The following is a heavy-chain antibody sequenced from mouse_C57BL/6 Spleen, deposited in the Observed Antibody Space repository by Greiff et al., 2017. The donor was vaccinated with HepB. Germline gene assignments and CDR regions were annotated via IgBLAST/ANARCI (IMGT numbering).Heavy chain of an antibody. D-gene: IGHD2-4*01. CDR3: TTNYDYDGNWYFDV. CDR1: GFNIKDDY. J-gene: IGHJ1*03. CDR2: IDPENGDT. Sequence: EVQLQESGAELVRPGASVKLSCTASGFNIKDDYMHWVKQRPEQGLEWIGWIDPENGDTEYASKFQGKATITADTSSNTAYLQLSSLTSEDTAVYYCTTNYDYDGNWYFDVWGTGTTVTVSS. V-gene: IGHV14-4*01.